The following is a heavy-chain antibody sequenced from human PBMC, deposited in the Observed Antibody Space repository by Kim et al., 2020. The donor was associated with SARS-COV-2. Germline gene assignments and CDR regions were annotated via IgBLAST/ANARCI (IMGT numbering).Heavy chain of an antibody. Sequence: GGSLRLSCTTSGFTFTGYAMSWVRQAPGKGLKWVSSINASDGTTYYVDSVKGRFTVSRDNSKNTLYLQMRTLRADDTAVYYCMKGGWGSLWDHWGQGTLVTVSS. CDR3: MKGGWGSLWDH. CDR1: GFTFTGYA. D-gene: IGHD3-16*02. J-gene: IGHJ4*02. CDR2: INASDGTT. V-gene: IGHV3-23*01.